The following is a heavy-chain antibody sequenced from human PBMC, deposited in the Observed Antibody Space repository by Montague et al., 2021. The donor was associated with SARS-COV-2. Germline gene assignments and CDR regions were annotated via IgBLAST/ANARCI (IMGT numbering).Heavy chain of an antibody. J-gene: IGHJ3*02. Sequence: LRLSCAASGFSFNKHYMTWIRQPPGKGLEWIGSVEYSGLTFYNPSLESRVTISVDTSKKQFSLKVNSVTAADTAVYYCAKDGEALAWGTFDIWGQGTMVTVSS. V-gene: IGHV4-59*11. CDR1: GFSFNKHY. D-gene: IGHD3-10*01. CDR2: VEYSGLT. CDR3: AKDGEALAWGTFDI.